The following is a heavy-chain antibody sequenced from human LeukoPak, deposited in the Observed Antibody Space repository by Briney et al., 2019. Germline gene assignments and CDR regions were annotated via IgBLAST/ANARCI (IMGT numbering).Heavy chain of an antibody. D-gene: IGHD2-2*01. CDR3: ATAMYCSSPSCFDY. Sequence: SETLSLTCTVSGASISSHYWSWIRQPPGKGLEWIGYVYYTGSTNYNPSLKSRVIISVDTSENQFSLKLTPVTAADTAVYYCATAMYCSSPSCFDYWVQGTLVTVSS. CDR1: GASISSHY. V-gene: IGHV4-59*11. CDR2: VYYTGST. J-gene: IGHJ4*02.